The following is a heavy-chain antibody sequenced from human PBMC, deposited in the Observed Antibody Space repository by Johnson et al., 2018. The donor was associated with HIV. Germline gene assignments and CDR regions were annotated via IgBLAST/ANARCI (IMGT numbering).Heavy chain of an antibody. CDR2: ISYDGSNK. V-gene: IGHV3-30-3*01. Sequence: QMLLVESGGGVVQPGGSLRLSCAASGFTFSSYAMHWVRQAPGKGLDWVAVISYDGSNKYYADSVKGRFTISRDNSKNTLYLQMNSLRAEDTAVYYCAKGGLADSHYTPGPFDFWGQGTVVTVSS. J-gene: IGHJ3*01. D-gene: IGHD3-16*01. CDR1: GFTFSSYA. CDR3: AKGGLADSHYTPGPFDF.